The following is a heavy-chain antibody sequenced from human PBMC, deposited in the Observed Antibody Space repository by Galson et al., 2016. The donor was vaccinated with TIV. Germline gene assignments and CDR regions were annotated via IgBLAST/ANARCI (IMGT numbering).Heavy chain of an antibody. Sequence: SLRLSCAASGFTFSSYAMTWVRQAPGKGLEWVSVISGSGDSIYYADSVKGRFTISRDNSQHMLYLQMHSLRAEDTAVYYCAREVPYFCSWGQGTLVTVSS. CDR2: ISGSGDSI. V-gene: IGHV3-23*01. J-gene: IGHJ4*02. CDR1: GFTFSSYA. CDR3: AREVPYFCS.